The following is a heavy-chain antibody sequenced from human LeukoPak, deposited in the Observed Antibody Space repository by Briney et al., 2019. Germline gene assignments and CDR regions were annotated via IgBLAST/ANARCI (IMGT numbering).Heavy chain of an antibody. CDR2: IYYSGST. V-gene: IGHV4-30-4*01. CDR1: GGSISSGDYY. Sequence: TLSLTCTVSGGSISSGDYYWSWIRQPPGKGLEWIGYIYYSGSTYYNPSLKSRVTISVDTSKNQFSLKLSSVTAADTAVYYCARGFGQLPDMGNWFDPWGQGTLVTVSS. J-gene: IGHJ5*02. D-gene: IGHD2-2*01. CDR3: ARGFGQLPDMGNWFDP.